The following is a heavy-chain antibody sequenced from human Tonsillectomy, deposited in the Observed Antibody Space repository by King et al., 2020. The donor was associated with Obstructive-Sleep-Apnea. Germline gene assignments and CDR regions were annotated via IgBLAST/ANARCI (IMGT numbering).Heavy chain of an antibody. CDR3: ARGAHAAYSSSHDY. CDR2: IIPIFGTA. Sequence: QVQLVESGAEVKKPGSSVKVSCKASGGTFSSYAISWVRQAPGQGLEWMGGIIPIFGTAHYAQKVQGRVTITPDESTSPAYMELSSLRAEDTAVYYCARGAHAAYSSSHDYWGQGTLVTVSS. J-gene: IGHJ4*02. CDR1: GGTFSSYA. D-gene: IGHD6-13*01. V-gene: IGHV1-69*01.